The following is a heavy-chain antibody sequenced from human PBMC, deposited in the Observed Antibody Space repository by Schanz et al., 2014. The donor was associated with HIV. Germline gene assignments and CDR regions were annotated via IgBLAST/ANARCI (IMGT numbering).Heavy chain of an antibody. CDR2: MKQDASEK. CDR3: ASRGGSSWYENWFDP. J-gene: IGHJ5*02. D-gene: IGHD6-13*01. Sequence: VQLVESGGGLVQPGGSLRLSCVASGFTFSNFWLSWVRQAPGKGLEWVANMKQDASEKYYVDSVKGRFTISRDNAKNSLYLQMNSLRVEDTAVYYCASRGGSSWYENWFDPWGQGTLVTVSS. V-gene: IGHV3-7*03. CDR1: GFTFSNFW.